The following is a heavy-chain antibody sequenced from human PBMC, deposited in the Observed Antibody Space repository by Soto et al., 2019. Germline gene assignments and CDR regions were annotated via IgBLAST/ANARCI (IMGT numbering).Heavy chain of an antibody. J-gene: IGHJ6*02. CDR2: IIPIFGTA. D-gene: IGHD6-13*01. V-gene: IGHV1-69*06. CDR1: GGTFSSYA. CDR3: AIAAGRVYCYYGMHV. Sequence: SVKVSCKASGGTFSSYAISWVRQAPGQGLEWMGGIIPIFGTANYAQKFQGRVTITADKSTSTAYMELSSLRSEDTAVYYCAIAAGRVYCYYGMHVSGPGTTLTVYS.